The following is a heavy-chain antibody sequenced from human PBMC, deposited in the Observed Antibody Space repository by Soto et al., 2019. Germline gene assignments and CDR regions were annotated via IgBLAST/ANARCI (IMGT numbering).Heavy chain of an antibody. D-gene: IGHD2-21*02. J-gene: IGHJ6*02. CDR2: IYYSGNT. V-gene: IGHV4-31*03. CDR1: GGSISSGGYY. Sequence: QVQLQESGPGLVKPSQTLSLTCTVSGGSISSGGYYWSWIRQHPGKGLEWIGYIYYSGNTYYNPSLKSRLTISVDTSKNQFSLKLSSVTAADTAVYYCARVCGGDCHYGMDVWGQGTTVTVPS. CDR3: ARVCGGDCHYGMDV.